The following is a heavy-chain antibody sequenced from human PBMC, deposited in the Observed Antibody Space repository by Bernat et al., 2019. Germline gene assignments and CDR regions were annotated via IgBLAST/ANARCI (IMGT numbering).Heavy chain of an antibody. Sequence: EVQLVESGGGLVQPGGSLRLSCAASGFTFSSYWMSWVRQAPGKGLEWVANIKQDGSEKYYVDSVKGRFTISRDNAKNSLYLQMNSLRAEDTAVYYCARTVISRGRIAVADTHDYWGQGTLVTVSS. D-gene: IGHD6-19*01. J-gene: IGHJ4*02. CDR1: GFTFSSYW. CDR3: ARTVISRGRIAVADTHDY. CDR2: IKQDGSEK. V-gene: IGHV3-7*03.